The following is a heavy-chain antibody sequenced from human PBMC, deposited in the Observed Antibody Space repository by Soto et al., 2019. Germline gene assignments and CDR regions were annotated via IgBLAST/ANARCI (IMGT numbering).Heavy chain of an antibody. CDR2: ISYDGSNK. D-gene: IGHD3-3*01. CDR1: GFTFSSYA. J-gene: IGHJ6*02. Sequence: VQLVESGGGVVQPGRSLRLSCAASGFTFSSYAMHWVRQAPGKGLEWVAVISYDGSNKYYADSVKGRFTISRDNSKNTLYLQMNSLRAEDTAVYYCARDLSKVTIFGVVIPSYYYYGMDVWGQGTTVTVSS. V-gene: IGHV3-30-3*01. CDR3: ARDLSKVTIFGVVIPSYYYYGMDV.